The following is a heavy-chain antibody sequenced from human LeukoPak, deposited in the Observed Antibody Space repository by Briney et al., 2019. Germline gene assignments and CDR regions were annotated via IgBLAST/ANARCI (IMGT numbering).Heavy chain of an antibody. CDR2: ISGSGGST. CDR1: GFTFSSYA. V-gene: IGHV3-23*01. D-gene: IGHD6-13*01. J-gene: IGHJ4*02. CDR3: AKGQSLSVQQLVYY. Sequence: PGGSLRLSCAASGFTFSSYAMSWVRQAPGKGLEWVSAISGSGGSTYYADSVEGRFTISRDNSKNTLYLQMNSLRAEDTAVYYCAKGQSLSVQQLVYYWGQGTLVTVSS.